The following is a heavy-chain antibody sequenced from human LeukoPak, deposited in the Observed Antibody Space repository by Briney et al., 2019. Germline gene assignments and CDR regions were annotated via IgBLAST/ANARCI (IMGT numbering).Heavy chain of an antibody. CDR1: GFLFSSFG. Sequence: PGGSLRLSCAASGFLFSSFGMHWVRQAPGKGLEWVAFIHHDGITKFYGDSVRGRFTISRDNSRNTLYVQMDSLRNDDTAVYYCSKEAVVAPDLDVWGQGVLVSVSS. D-gene: IGHD5-12*01. CDR3: SKEAVVAPDLDV. CDR2: IHHDGITK. V-gene: IGHV3-30*02. J-gene: IGHJ4*02.